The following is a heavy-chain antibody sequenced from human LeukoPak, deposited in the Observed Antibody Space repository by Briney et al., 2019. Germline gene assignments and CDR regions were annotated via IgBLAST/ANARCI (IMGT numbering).Heavy chain of an antibody. J-gene: IGHJ6*03. V-gene: IGHV1-18*01. CDR2: ISGYNGNT. CDR3: ARVGGCSGNGCYSGVYHYYYMDV. D-gene: IGHD2-15*01. Sequence: GASVTVSFTASGYTFTSYGISWVRQAPGQGLEGMGWISGYNGNTIYAQKFQGRVTMTTDTSTRAAQMELRSLSSDDTAVYYCARVGGCSGNGCYSGVYHYYYMDVWGKGTTVTVSS. CDR1: GYTFTSYG.